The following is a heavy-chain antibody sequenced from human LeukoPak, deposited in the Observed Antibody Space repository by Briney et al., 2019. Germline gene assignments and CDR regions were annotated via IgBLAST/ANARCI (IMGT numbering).Heavy chain of an antibody. CDR2: IKQDGSEK. Sequence: GRSLRLSCAASGFTFSSYWMSWVRQAPGKGLEWVANIKQDGSEKYYVDSVKGRFTISRDNAKNSLYLQMNSLRAEDTAVYYCARLKADIVVVPAAIFDYWGQGTLVTVSS. CDR1: GFTFSSYW. V-gene: IGHV3-7*01. J-gene: IGHJ4*02. D-gene: IGHD2-2*01. CDR3: ARLKADIVVVPAAIFDY.